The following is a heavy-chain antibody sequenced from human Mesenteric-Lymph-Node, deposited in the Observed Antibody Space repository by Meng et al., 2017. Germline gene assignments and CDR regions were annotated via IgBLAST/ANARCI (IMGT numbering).Heavy chain of an antibody. D-gene: IGHD2-15*01. CDR1: GFIFGSNW. J-gene: IGHJ4*02. V-gene: IGHV3-7*01. CDR3: ARDQPYCSGGICYYGLDY. Sequence: GESLKISCAGSGFIFGSNWMSWVRQSPGKGLEWVAHIKEDGSFTCYVDSVKGRFTISRDNSNNTLYLQMDSLRTEDTAVYYCARDQPYCSGGICYYGLDYWGQGTLVTVSS. CDR2: IKEDGSFT.